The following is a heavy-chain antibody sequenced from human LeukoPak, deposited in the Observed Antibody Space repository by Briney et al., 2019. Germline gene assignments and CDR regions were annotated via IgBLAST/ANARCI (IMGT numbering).Heavy chain of an antibody. D-gene: IGHD6-13*01. J-gene: IGHJ5*02. CDR3: ARAGSSSWGGAWFDP. Sequence: PGGSLRLSCAGSGFSVSNYYMSWVRQAPGKGLEWVSLIRDSGETFYADSVKGRFTISRDNSKNTLYLQMNSLRAEDTAVYYCARAGSSSWGGAWFDPWGQGTLVTVSS. V-gene: IGHV3-66*02. CDR1: GFSVSNYY. CDR2: IRDSGET.